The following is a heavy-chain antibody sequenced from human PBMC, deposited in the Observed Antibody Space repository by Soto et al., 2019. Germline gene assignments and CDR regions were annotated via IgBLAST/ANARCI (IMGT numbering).Heavy chain of an antibody. CDR3: ARAPTNYGDYVSMVSDY. V-gene: IGHV4-34*01. J-gene: IGHJ4*02. D-gene: IGHD4-17*01. CDR1: GGSFSGYY. Sequence: SETLSLTCAVYGGSFSGYYWSWIRQPPGKGLEWIGEINHSGSTNYNPSLKSRVTISVDTSKNQFSLKLSSVTAADTAVYYCARAPTNYGDYVSMVSDYWGQGTLGTV. CDR2: INHSGST.